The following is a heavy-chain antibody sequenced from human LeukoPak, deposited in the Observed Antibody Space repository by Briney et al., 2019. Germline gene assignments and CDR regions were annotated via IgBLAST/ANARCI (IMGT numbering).Heavy chain of an antibody. J-gene: IGHJ6*03. V-gene: IGHV3-74*01. CDR2: INSDGSST. CDR1: GFTFSSYW. Sequence: PGGSLRLSCAASGFTFSSYWMHWVRQAPGKGLVWVSRINSDGSSTSYADSVKGRFTISRDNAKNTLYLQMNSLRAEDTAVYYCATQDYYYYYYMDVWGKGTTVTVYS. CDR3: ATQDYYYYYYMDV.